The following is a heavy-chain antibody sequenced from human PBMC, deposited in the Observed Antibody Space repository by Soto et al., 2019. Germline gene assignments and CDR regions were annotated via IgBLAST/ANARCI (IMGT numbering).Heavy chain of an antibody. CDR3: AKDDYYDSSGYYRRYYYYGMDV. V-gene: IGHV3-30*18. CDR1: GFTFSSYG. J-gene: IGHJ6*02. Sequence: QVQLVESGGGVVQPGRSLRLSCAASGFTFSSYGMHWVRQAPGKGLEWVAVISYDGSNKHYADSVQGRFTISRDKSKNALDLSMNSRRAEDTAVYYCAKDDYYDSSGYYRRYYYYGMDVWGQGTTVTVS. CDR2: ISYDGSNK. D-gene: IGHD3-22*01.